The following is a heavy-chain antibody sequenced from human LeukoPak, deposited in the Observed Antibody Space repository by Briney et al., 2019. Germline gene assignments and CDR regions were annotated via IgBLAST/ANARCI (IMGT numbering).Heavy chain of an antibody. V-gene: IGHV3-48*04. CDR3: ARDSAAAGTGFDY. CDR2: ISSSSSTI. J-gene: IGHJ4*02. D-gene: IGHD6-13*01. CDR1: GFTFSSYS. Sequence: GGSLRLSCAASGFTFSSYSMNWVRQAPGKGVEWVSYISSSSSTIYYADSVKGRFTISRDNAKNSLYLQMNSLRAEDTAVYYCARDSAAAGTGFDYWGQGTLVTVSS.